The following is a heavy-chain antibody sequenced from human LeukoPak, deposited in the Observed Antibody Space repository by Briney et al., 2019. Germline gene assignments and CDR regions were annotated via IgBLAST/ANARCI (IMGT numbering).Heavy chain of an antibody. CDR2: ISTSSSTI. D-gene: IGHD4-17*01. J-gene: IGHJ4*02. V-gene: IGHV3-48*02. CDR3: ARDLYGDYAPDH. CDR1: GFIFSRYS. Sequence: GGSLRLSCAASGFIFSRYSMNWVRQAPGEGLEWVSYISTSSSTIYYADSVKGRFTISRDNAKASLYLQMNILRDEDTAIYYCARDLYGDYAPDHWGQGTLVTVSS.